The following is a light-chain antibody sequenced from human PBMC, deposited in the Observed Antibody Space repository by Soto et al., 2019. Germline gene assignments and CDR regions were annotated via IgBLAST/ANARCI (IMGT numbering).Light chain of an antibody. CDR2: NVN. CDR1: SSDVGNYNY. Sequence: QSVLTQSASVSGSPGQSITISCTGTSSDVGNYNYVSWYRQHPGEVPKLIIFNVNNRPSGVSNRFSGSKSGNTASLTISGLQAEDEADYYCSSFTSSTTYVFGTGTRSPS. CDR3: SSFTSSTTYV. V-gene: IGLV2-14*01. J-gene: IGLJ1*01.